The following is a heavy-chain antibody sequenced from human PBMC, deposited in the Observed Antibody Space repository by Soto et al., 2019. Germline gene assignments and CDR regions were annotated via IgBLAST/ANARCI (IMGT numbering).Heavy chain of an antibody. D-gene: IGHD3-16*02. Sequence: ASVKVSCKASGYTFTSYGISWVRQAPGQGLEWMGWISAYNGNTNYAQKLQGRVTMTTDTSTSTAYMELRSLRSDDTAVYYCARGGRRGYDYVWGSYRYNYFDYWGQGTLVTVSS. CDR3: ARGGRRGYDYVWGSYRYNYFDY. CDR1: GYTFTSYG. V-gene: IGHV1-18*01. CDR2: ISAYNGNT. J-gene: IGHJ4*02.